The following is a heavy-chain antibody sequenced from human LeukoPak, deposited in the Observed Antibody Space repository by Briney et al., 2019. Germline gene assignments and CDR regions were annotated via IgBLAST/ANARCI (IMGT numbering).Heavy chain of an antibody. J-gene: IGHJ4*02. D-gene: IGHD3-22*01. CDR1: GFTVSTNY. CDR3: AKAGITMIVVVSPDY. V-gene: IGHV3-53*01. Sequence: PGGSLRLSCAASGFTVSTNYMSWVRQAPGKGLEWVSVIYSGGRTYYADSVKGRFTISRDNSKNTLYLQMNSLRAEDTAVYYCAKAGITMIVVVSPDYWGQGTLVTVSS. CDR2: IYSGGRT.